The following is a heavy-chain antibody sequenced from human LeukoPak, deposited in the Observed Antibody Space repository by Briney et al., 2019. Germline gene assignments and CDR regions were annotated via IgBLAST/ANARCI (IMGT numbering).Heavy chain of an antibody. Sequence: GGSLRLSCAASGFTFDDYGMSWVRQAPGKGLEWVSGINWNGGSTGYADSVKGRFTISRDNSKNTLYLQMNSLRAEDTAVYYCAKASGDYVWGSIDYWGQGTLVTVSS. V-gene: IGHV3-20*04. D-gene: IGHD3-16*01. CDR2: INWNGGST. J-gene: IGHJ4*02. CDR3: AKASGDYVWGSIDY. CDR1: GFTFDDYG.